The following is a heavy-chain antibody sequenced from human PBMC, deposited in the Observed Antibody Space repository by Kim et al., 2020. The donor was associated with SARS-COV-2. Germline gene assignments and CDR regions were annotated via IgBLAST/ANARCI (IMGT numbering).Heavy chain of an antibody. Sequence: SETLSLTCTVSGGSISSYYWSWIRQPPGKGLEWIGYIYYSGSTNYNPSLKSRVTISVDTSKNQFSLKLSSVTAADTAVYYCARDRWGGYGGAFDYWGQGT. D-gene: IGHD4-17*01. J-gene: IGHJ4*02. CDR1: GGSISSYY. V-gene: IGHV4-59*13. CDR3: ARDRWGGYGGAFDY. CDR2: IYYSGST.